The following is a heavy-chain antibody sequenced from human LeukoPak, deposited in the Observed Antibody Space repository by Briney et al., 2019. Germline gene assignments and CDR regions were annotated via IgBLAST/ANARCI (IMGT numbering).Heavy chain of an antibody. J-gene: IGHJ4*02. Sequence: PSETLSLTCAVYGGSFSDYYWNWIRQPPGKGLEWIGEINHSGSTNYNPSLKSRVTISVDTSKNQFSLKLSSVTAAYSAVYFCGSNIGTITFVRGVDYFDSRGYSDWGQGTLVTVSS. CDR1: GGSFSDYY. V-gene: IGHV4-34*01. D-gene: IGHD3-22*01. CDR2: INHSGST. CDR3: GSNIGTITFVRGVDYFDSRGYSD.